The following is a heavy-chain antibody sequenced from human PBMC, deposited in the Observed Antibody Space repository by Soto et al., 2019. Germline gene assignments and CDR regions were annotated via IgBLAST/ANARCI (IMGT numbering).Heavy chain of an antibody. CDR3: ANPPAVASTNYGCYGMDV. D-gene: IGHD2-8*01. CDR2: VSGTGGTT. CDR1: GFTFSTYA. V-gene: IGHV3-23*01. J-gene: IGHJ6*02. Sequence: EVQLLESGGGLVQPGGSLRLSCAASGFTFSTYAMNWVRQAPGKGLEWVPAVSGTGGTTYYADPVKGRFTISRDNSDNTLYLKMNSLRAEDTAVYYCANPPAVASTNYGCYGMDVWGQGTTVTVSS.